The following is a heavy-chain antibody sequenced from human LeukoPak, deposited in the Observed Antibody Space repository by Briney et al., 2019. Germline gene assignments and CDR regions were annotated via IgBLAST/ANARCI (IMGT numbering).Heavy chain of an antibody. CDR2: IHHSGNA. CDR3: TRVRQGSQSDY. J-gene: IGHJ4*02. Sequence: TSETLSLTCTVSGDSISSGNYHWAWIRQPPGKGLECIGSIHHSGNAYYNSSLESRVTISVGMSKNQFSLQLRSVTAADTAVYYCTRVRQGSQSDYWGQGALVTVSS. V-gene: IGHV4-39*07. CDR1: GDSISSGNYH.